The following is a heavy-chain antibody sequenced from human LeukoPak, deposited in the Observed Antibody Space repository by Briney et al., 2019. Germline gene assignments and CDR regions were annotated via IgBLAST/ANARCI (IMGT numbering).Heavy chain of an antibody. CDR1: GFTFSSYS. J-gene: IGHJ4*02. Sequence: GGSLRLSCAASGFTFSSYSMNWVRQAPGKGLEWVSSISSSSSYIYYADSAKGRFTISRDNAKNSLYLQMNSLRAEDTAVYYCAREAKTIAVADHFDYWGQGTLVTVSS. V-gene: IGHV3-21*01. CDR3: AREAKTIAVADHFDY. CDR2: ISSSSSYI. D-gene: IGHD6-19*01.